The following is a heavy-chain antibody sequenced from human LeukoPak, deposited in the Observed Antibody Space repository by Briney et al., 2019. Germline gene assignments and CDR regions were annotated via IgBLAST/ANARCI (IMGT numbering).Heavy chain of an antibody. D-gene: IGHD2-15*01. CDR3: ASLGYCSGGSCYARRDY. J-gene: IGHJ4*02. V-gene: IGHV3-20*04. Sequence: GGSLRLSCAASGFTFDDYGMSWVRQAPGKGLEWVSVINWNGGSTGYADSVKGRFTISRDNAKNSLYLQMNSLRAEDTALYYCASLGYCSGGSCYARRDYWGQGTLDTVSS. CDR2: INWNGGST. CDR1: GFTFDDYG.